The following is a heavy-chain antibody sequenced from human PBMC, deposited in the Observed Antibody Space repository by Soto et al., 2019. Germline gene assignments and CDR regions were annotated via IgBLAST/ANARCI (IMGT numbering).Heavy chain of an antibody. D-gene: IGHD3-9*01. J-gene: IGHJ6*03. CDR3: ARHRPAASRYAYYHYMDV. CDR2: VYFSGDS. CDR1: GGSVSSAGYF. V-gene: IGHV4-39*01. Sequence: QLQLEESGPGLVKPSETLSLICTVSGGSVSSAGYFWGWIRQPPGKGLEWLGRVYFSGDSYYNPSLKSRVAMSVDTSKSQFSLNLTSATAADTAVYYCARHRPAASRYAYYHYMDVWGKGTTVTVSS.